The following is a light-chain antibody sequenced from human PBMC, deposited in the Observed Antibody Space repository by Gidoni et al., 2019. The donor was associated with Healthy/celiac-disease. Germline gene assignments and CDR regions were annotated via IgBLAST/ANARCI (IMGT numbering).Light chain of an antibody. CDR1: TGAVTSGHY. Sequence: QAVVTQAPSLTVSPGGTVTLTCGSSTGAVTSGHYPYWFQQKPGQAPRTLIYDTSNKHSWTPARFSGSLLGGKAALTLSGAQPEDEAEYYCLLSYSGAGGVFGGGTKLTVL. CDR3: LLSYSGAGGV. CDR2: DTS. J-gene: IGLJ2*01. V-gene: IGLV7-46*01.